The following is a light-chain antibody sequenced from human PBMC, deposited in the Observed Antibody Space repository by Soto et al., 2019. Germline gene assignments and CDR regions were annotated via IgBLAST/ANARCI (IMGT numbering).Light chain of an antibody. Sequence: EIVLTQSPGTLSLSPGERATLSCRASQSVSSNFLAWYQQKPGQAPRLLIYGASSRATGIPDRFSGSGSGTDFSLIISRLDPEDFAVYYCQQYSTSPLTFGGGTKVEI. CDR3: QQYSTSPLT. CDR2: GAS. V-gene: IGKV3-20*01. J-gene: IGKJ4*01. CDR1: QSVSSNF.